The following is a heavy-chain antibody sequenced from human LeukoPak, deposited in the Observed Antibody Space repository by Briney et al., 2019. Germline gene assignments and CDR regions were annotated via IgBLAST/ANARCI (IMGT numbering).Heavy chain of an antibody. CDR2: IYYSGST. CDR1: GGSISSYY. Sequence: PSETLSLTCTVSGGSISSYYWSWIRQPPGKGLEWIGYIYYSGSTNYNPSLKSRVTISVDTSKNQFSLKLSSVTAADTAVYYCARGMSGALGDAFDIWGQGTMVTVSS. CDR3: ARGMSGALGDAFDI. V-gene: IGHV4-59*08. D-gene: IGHD1-26*01. J-gene: IGHJ3*02.